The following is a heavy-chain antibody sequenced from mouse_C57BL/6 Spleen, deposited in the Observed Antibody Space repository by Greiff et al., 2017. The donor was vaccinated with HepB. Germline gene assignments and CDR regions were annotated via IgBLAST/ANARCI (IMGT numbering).Heavy chain of an antibody. Sequence: EVKLVESGGGLVKPGGSLKLSCAASGFTFSSYAMSWVPQTPGKRLEWVATISDGGSYTYYPDNVKGRFTISRDNAKNNRYLQMSHLKSEDTAMYYCARDTTYFDYWGQGTTLTVSS. CDR1: GFTFSSYA. J-gene: IGHJ2*01. CDR3: ARDTTYFDY. D-gene: IGHD1-1*01. V-gene: IGHV5-4*01. CDR2: ISDGGSYT.